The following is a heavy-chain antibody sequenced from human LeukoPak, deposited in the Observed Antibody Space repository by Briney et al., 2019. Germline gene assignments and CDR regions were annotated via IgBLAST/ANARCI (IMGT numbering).Heavy chain of an antibody. V-gene: IGHV3-21*01. J-gene: IGHJ4*02. CDR1: GFSFSSYA. Sequence: PGRSLRLSCAASGFSFSSYAMHWVRQAPGEGLEWVSSISSSSSYIYYADSVKGRFTISRDNAKNSLYLQMNSLRAEDTAVYYCARDLEMATSQDPRFDYWGQGTLVTVSS. D-gene: IGHD5-24*01. CDR2: ISSSSSYI. CDR3: ARDLEMATSQDPRFDY.